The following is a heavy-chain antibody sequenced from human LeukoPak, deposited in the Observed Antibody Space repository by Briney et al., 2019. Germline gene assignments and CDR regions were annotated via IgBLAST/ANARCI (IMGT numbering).Heavy chain of an antibody. V-gene: IGHV1-18*04. D-gene: IGHD4-17*01. Sequence: ASVKVSCKASGYSFTSYGITWVRQAPGQGLEWMGWISTKNGNTNYAQKLQGRVTMTTDTSTSTAYMELRSLRSDDTAVYYCARFLTVTNSWYFDLWGHGTLVTVSS. J-gene: IGHJ2*01. CDR1: GYSFTSYG. CDR3: ARFLTVTNSWYFDL. CDR2: ISTKNGNT.